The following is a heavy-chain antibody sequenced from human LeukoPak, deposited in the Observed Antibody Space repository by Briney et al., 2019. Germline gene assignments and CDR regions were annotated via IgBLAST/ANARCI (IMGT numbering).Heavy chain of an antibody. CDR1: GFTYSRYW. CDR3: ARGLGWGSNNWFDP. J-gene: IGHJ5*02. Sequence: PGGSLRLSWVVSGFTYSRYWMTWFRQAPGKGLEWVSVIYSGGSTYYADSVKGRFTISRDNSKNTLYLQMNSLRAEDTAVYYYARGLGWGSNNWFDPWGQGTLVTVSS. CDR2: IYSGGST. D-gene: IGHD7-27*01. V-gene: IGHV3-53*01.